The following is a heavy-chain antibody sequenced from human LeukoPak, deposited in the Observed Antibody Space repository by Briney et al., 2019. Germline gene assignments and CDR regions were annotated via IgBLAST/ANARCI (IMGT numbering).Heavy chain of an antibody. CDR2: ISSSSSYI. CDR1: GFTFSSYI. Sequence: PGGSLRLSCAASGFTFSSYIMNWVRQAPGKGLEWVSSISSSSSYIYYADSVKGRFTISRDNAKDSLYLQMNSLRAEDTAVYYCARKYCNSTSCPEPYYYYMDDWGKGTTVTVSS. CDR3: ARKYCNSTSCPEPYYYYMDD. D-gene: IGHD2-2*01. J-gene: IGHJ6*03. V-gene: IGHV3-21*01.